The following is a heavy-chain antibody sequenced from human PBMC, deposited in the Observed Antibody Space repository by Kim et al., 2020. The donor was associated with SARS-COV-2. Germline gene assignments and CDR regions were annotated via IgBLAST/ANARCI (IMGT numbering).Heavy chain of an antibody. CDR3: AREGIAVAGY. Sequence: STYYHPSLKSRVTISVDTSKNQFSLKLSSVTAADTAVYYCAREGIAVAGYWGQGTLVTVSS. V-gene: IGHV4-39*07. CDR2: ST. J-gene: IGHJ4*02. D-gene: IGHD6-19*01.